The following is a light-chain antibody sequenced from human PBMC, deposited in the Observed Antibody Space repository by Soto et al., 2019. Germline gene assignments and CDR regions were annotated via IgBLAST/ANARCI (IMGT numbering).Light chain of an antibody. CDR3: QQYNNWPPRT. Sequence: DIVLTQSPATLSLSPGERATLSCRASEYIYDYLAWYQQKPGQPPRLLVYDATNRATGIPARFTGSGAGTDFTLTISSLEPEDSAVYYCQQYNNWPPRTFGQGTKVEIK. CDR2: DAT. V-gene: IGKV3-11*01. J-gene: IGKJ1*01. CDR1: EYIYDY.